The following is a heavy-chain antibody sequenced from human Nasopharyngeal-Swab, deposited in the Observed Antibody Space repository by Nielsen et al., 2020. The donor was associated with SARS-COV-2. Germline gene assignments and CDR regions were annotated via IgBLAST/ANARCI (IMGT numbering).Heavy chain of an antibody. CDR1: GFTFSSYA. J-gene: IGHJ6*02. D-gene: IGHD1-14*01. Sequence: GGSLRLSCAASGFTFSSYAMSWVRQAPGKGLEWVSVIYSGGSSTYYADSVKGRLTISRDNSKNTLYLQMNSLRAEDTAVYYCARVETANYYYYGMDVWGQGTTVTVSS. CDR3: ARVETANYYYYGMDV. V-gene: IGHV3-23*03. CDR2: IYSGGSST.